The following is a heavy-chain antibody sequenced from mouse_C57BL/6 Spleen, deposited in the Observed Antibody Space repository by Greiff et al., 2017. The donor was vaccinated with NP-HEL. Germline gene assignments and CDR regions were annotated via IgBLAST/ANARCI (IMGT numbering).Heavy chain of an antibody. CDR2: INPSTGGT. CDR1: GYSFTGYY. Sequence: VQLKQSGPELVKPGASVKISCKASGYSFTGYYMNWVKQSPEKSLEWIGEINPSTGGTTYNQKFKAKATLTVDKSSSTAYMQLKSLTSEDSAVYYCARSVYAMDYWGQGTSVTVSS. V-gene: IGHV1-42*01. CDR3: ARSVYAMDY. J-gene: IGHJ4*01.